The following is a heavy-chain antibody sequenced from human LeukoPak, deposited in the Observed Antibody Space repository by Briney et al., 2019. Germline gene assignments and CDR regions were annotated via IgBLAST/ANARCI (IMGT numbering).Heavy chain of an antibody. Sequence: GGSLRLSCAASGFTFSSNYVSWVRQAPGKGLEWVSVIYSGGSTYYADSVKGRFTISRDNSKNTLYLQMNSLRAEDTAVYYCARSFNWGYFDYWGQGTLVTVSS. J-gene: IGHJ4*02. V-gene: IGHV3-53*01. CDR1: GFTFSSNY. D-gene: IGHD7-27*01. CDR3: ARSFNWGYFDY. CDR2: IYSGGST.